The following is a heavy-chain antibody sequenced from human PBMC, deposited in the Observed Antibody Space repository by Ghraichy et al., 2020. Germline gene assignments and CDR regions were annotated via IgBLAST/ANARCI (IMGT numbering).Heavy chain of an antibody. D-gene: IGHD2-21*01. CDR3: ARASNIVVVIAGHAPFDI. Sequence: GGSLRLSCAASGFTFSSYEMNWVRQAPGKGLEWVAYISSSGSNIYYADSVRGRFTISRDNAKNSLFLQMNSLRAEDTAVYYCARASNIVVVIAGHAPFDIWCQGTMVTVSS. J-gene: IGHJ3*02. CDR2: ISSSGSNI. CDR1: GFTFSSYE. V-gene: IGHV3-48*03.